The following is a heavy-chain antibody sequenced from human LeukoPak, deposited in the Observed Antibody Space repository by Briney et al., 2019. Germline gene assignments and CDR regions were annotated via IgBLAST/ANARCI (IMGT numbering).Heavy chain of an antibody. CDR1: GFTVSTYA. Sequence: GGSLRLSCAASGFTVSTYAMSWVRQAPGKGLEWVSGISGSGGSTYYADSVKGRFTISRDNSKNTLYLQTNSLRAEDTAVYYCAKDGIAVPGGYWGQGTLVTVSS. D-gene: IGHD6-19*01. V-gene: IGHV3-23*01. CDR2: ISGSGGST. J-gene: IGHJ4*02. CDR3: AKDGIAVPGGY.